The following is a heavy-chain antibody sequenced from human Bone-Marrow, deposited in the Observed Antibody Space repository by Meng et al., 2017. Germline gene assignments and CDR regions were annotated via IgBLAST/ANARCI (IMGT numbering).Heavy chain of an antibody. Sequence: EVLLVGPGEGFAKPGGSLRLACAASGFTFSNAWMTWVRQAPGKGLEWIGRMKSNVDGGTVDYAAAVKGRFFISRDDSENTFYLQMNSLKTEDTAVYYCSGHVDYWGHGTLVTVSS. CDR2: MKSNVDGGTV. J-gene: IGHJ4*01. CDR1: GFTFSNAW. V-gene: IGHV3-15*01. CDR3: SGHVDY.